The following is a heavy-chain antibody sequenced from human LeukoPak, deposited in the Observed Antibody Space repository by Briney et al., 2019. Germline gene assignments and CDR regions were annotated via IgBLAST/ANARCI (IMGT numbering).Heavy chain of an antibody. D-gene: IGHD1/OR15-1a*01. Sequence: GASVKVSCKTSGYTFTDCFIHWVRQAPGQGLEWMGWINPNSGGTNYAQQFQGRVTMTSDTSIRTAYMELGRLRSDDTAMYYCARSYTNNGGFPPYWGQGTLVTVSS. J-gene: IGHJ4*02. CDR2: INPNSGGT. V-gene: IGHV1-2*02. CDR1: GYTFTDCF. CDR3: ARSYTNNGGFPPY.